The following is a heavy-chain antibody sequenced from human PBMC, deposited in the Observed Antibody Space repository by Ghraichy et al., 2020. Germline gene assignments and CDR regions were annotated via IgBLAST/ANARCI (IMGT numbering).Heavy chain of an antibody. D-gene: IGHD3-10*01. CDR3: ARARAGSGGSYYMDV. J-gene: IGHJ6*03. CDR2: IWYDGSNK. Sequence: GGSLILSCAASGFTFSSYGMHWVRQAPGKGLEWVAVIWYDGSNKYYADSVKGRFTISRDNSKNTLYLQMNSLRAEDTAVYYCARARAGSGGSYYMDVWGKGTTVTVSS. CDR1: GFTFSSYG. V-gene: IGHV3-33*01.